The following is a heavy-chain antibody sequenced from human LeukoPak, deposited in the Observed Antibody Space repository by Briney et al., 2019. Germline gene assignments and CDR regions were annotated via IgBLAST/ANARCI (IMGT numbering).Heavy chain of an antibody. Sequence: GGSLRLSCSASGFTFNTYAMHWVRQAPGKGLEYVSCIDHTGVTTYYADSVKGRFTISRDNSKNTLYLQMNSLRTEDTAVYYCAPGKFDYWGQGTLVTVSS. CDR1: GFTFNTYA. V-gene: IGHV3-64D*06. CDR3: APGKFDY. J-gene: IGHJ4*02. CDR2: IDHTGVTT.